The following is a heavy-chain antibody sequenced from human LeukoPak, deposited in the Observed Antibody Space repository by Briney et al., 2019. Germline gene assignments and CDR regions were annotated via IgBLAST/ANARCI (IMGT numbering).Heavy chain of an antibody. D-gene: IGHD3-22*01. CDR3: ARGNYYDSSGFDY. J-gene: IGHJ4*02. CDR2: IYYSGST. Sequence: PSETLSLTCTVSGGSISSSSHYWGWIRQPPGKGLEWIGSIYYSGSTYYNPSLKSRVTISVDTSKNQFSLKLSSVTAADTAVYYCARGNYYDSSGFDYWGQGTLVTVSS. CDR1: GGSISSSSHY. V-gene: IGHV4-39*01.